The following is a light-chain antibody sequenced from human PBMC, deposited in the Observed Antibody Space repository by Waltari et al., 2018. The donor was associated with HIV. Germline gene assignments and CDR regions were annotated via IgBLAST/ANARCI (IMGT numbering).Light chain of an antibody. CDR3: QSFDSSLNGVV. CDR1: SSNIGAGYD. J-gene: IGLJ2*01. CDR2: GYI. Sequence: QSVLTQPPSVSGAPGQGVTISCTGSSSNIGAGYDVHWYQQLPGTAPKFLIFGYITRPSGVPDRFSGSKSATSASLAITGLQAEDEADYYCQSFDSSLNGVVFGGGTKLTVL. V-gene: IGLV1-40*01.